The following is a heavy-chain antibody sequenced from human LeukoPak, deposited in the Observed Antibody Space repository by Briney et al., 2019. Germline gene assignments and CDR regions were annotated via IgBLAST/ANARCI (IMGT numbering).Heavy chain of an antibody. Sequence: GASVKVSCRASGYSFTTYGINWVRQAPGQGLEWMGWISIYTGDTKYVQKLQGRVSMTTDTSTSTAQMELRSLRSDDTAVYYCARGYHFDTSGYPVSEYFQHWGQGTLVTVSS. CDR1: GYSFTTYG. CDR3: ARGYHFDTSGYPVSEYFQH. J-gene: IGHJ1*01. V-gene: IGHV1-18*01. CDR2: ISIYTGDT. D-gene: IGHD3-22*01.